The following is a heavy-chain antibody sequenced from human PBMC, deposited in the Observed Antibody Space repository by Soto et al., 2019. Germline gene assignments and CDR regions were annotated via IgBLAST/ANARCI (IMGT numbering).Heavy chain of an antibody. J-gene: IGHJ6*02. CDR2: IKQYGSEK. D-gene: IGHD6-13*01. CDR1: GFTFSSYW. Sequence: VGSLILSCASSGFTFSSYWMSWVRQAPGKGLEWVANIKQYGSEKYYVDSVKGRFTISRDNAKNSLYLQMNSLRAEDTAVYYCARRLYSSICNYYYGTDAWGQGTPVTSSS. V-gene: IGHV3-7*01. CDR3: ARRLYSSICNYYYGTDA.